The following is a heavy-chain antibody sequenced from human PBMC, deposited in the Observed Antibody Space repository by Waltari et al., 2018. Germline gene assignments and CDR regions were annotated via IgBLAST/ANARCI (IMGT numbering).Heavy chain of an antibody. D-gene: IGHD3-10*01. V-gene: IGHV3-23*01. Sequence: EVQMLESGGGLVQPGGSLRLSRAVSGFPFSTYALSWVRQVPGKGLEWVSGISNSGGDTYYADSVKGRFTISRDNSKNTVYLQMSGLRVEDTALYYCAKDHGVAYWGQGTQVTVSS. CDR2: ISNSGGDT. CDR3: AKDHGVAY. CDR1: GFPFSTYA. J-gene: IGHJ4*02.